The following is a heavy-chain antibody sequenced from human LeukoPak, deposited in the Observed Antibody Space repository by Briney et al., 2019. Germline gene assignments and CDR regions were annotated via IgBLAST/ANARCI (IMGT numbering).Heavy chain of an antibody. Sequence: EGSLRLSCAASGFTFSSTWMSWVRQAPGKGPEWVANIDPDGRVKNYVDSVKGRVTISRDNAKNSLYLQMDSLTVEDTAVYFCARVRCCEGSGLIYFDPWSQVTLVTVSS. J-gene: IGHJ5*02. CDR1: GFTFSSTW. CDR2: IDPDGRVK. CDR3: ARVRCCEGSGLIYFDP. D-gene: IGHD6-19*01. V-gene: IGHV3-7*01.